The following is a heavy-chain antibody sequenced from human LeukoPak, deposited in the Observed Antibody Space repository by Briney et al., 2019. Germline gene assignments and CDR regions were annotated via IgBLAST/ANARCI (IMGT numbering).Heavy chain of an antibody. V-gene: IGHV4-59*01. CDR1: GGSISSYY. Sequence: SETLSLTCTVSGGSISSYYWSWIRQPPGKGLEWIGYIYYSGSTNYNPSLRSRATISVDTSKNQFSLDLRSVTAADTAVYYCARGPHYHDSSGYSPSYSYAMDVWGQGTTVTVSS. D-gene: IGHD3-22*01. J-gene: IGHJ6*02. CDR3: ARGPHYHDSSGYSPSYSYAMDV. CDR2: IYYSGST.